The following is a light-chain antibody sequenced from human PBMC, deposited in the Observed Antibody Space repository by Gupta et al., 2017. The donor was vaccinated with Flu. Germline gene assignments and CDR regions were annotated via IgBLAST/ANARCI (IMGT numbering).Light chain of an antibody. J-gene: IGLJ3*02. CDR1: SSSIGTNT. CDR3: ATWDGSLNGWV. Sequence: QSVLTQPHSASRPPEQRVPMSCSGSSSSIGTNTVNLYQQLPGTAPKLLISSNNHRPSGVPDRFSCSKSGTSASLAISGRQSEDEADYYCATWDGSLNGWVFGGGTKLTVL. CDR2: SNN. V-gene: IGLV1-44*01.